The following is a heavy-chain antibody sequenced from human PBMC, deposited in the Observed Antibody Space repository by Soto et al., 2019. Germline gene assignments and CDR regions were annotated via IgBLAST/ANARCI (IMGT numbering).Heavy chain of an antibody. CDR1: GFTFSNYG. Sequence: EVQLLESGGGLVQPGGSLRLSCAASGFTFSNYGMSWVRQAPGKGLEWVSALPEIGTTTYYADSVKGRFTISRDNSTNTLYLQINNLMAGDTAVYYCAKKCGVRAAWYFDYWGQGTLVTVSS. D-gene: IGHD1-26*01. V-gene: IGHV3-23*01. J-gene: IGHJ4*02. CDR3: AKKCGVRAAWYFDY. CDR2: LPEIGTTT.